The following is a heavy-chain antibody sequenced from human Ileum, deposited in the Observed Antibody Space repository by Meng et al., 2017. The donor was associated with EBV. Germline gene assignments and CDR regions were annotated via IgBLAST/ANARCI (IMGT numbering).Heavy chain of an antibody. CDR1: GGSISSSNW. J-gene: IGHJ4*02. Sequence: QVQREGSGPGLVNPSGTLSLTCAVSGGSISSSNWWSLVRQAPGKGLEWIGEIHHTESTNYNPSLKSRVTISVDKSKNQFSLKLSSVTAADTAVYYCARESYSDSSGYYSLDYWGQGSLVTVSS. D-gene: IGHD3-22*01. CDR3: ARESYSDSSGYYSLDY. CDR2: IHHTEST. V-gene: IGHV4-4*02.